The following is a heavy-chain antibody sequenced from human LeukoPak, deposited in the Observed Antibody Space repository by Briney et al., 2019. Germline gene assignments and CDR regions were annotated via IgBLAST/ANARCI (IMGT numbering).Heavy chain of an antibody. Sequence: ASVNVSCKASGFTFTSSAVQWVRQARGQRLEWIGWIVVGSGNTNYAQKFQERVTITRDMSTSTAYMELSSLRSEDTAVYYCAASPDYYDSSGYSYYFDYWGQGTLVTVSS. D-gene: IGHD3-22*01. CDR3: AASPDYYDSSGYSYYFDY. J-gene: IGHJ4*02. V-gene: IGHV1-58*01. CDR2: IVVGSGNT. CDR1: GFTFTSSA.